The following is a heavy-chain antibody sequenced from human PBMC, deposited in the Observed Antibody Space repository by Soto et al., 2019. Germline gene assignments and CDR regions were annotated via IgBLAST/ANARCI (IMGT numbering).Heavy chain of an antibody. CDR2: IIPILGIA. CDR1: GGTFSSYT. D-gene: IGHD2-15*01. Sequence: QVQLVQSGAEVKKPGSSVKVSCKASGGTFSSYTISWVRQAPGQGLEWMGRIIPILGIANYAQKFQGRVTVTGDKFTRKGYMEVRRLRSEDTAGYYWAGCGCSGCSCLSNCWGQGTLVTVSS. CDR3: AGCGCSGCSCLSNC. V-gene: IGHV1-69*02. J-gene: IGHJ4*02.